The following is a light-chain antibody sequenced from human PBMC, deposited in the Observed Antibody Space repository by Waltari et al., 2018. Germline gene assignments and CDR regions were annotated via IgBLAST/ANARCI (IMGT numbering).Light chain of an antibody. CDR1: ASNIGNNV. Sequence: QSVLTQPPSASGTPGQGVTISCSGGASNIGNNVVNWYQQVPGKAPKLRIYRSERRPDGVPDRFSGSKSGTSASRAISGLQSEDEADYYCAAWDDSLNGRWVFGGGTKVTVL. J-gene: IGLJ3*02. CDR3: AAWDDSLNGRWV. V-gene: IGLV1-44*01. CDR2: RSE.